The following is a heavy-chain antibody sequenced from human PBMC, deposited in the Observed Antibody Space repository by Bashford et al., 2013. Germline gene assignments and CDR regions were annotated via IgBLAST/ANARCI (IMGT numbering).Heavy chain of an antibody. CDR1: GYTFTTYW. J-gene: IGHJ4*02. CDR2: IYPDDSDT. CDR3: ARRHSAYDYEFDF. V-gene: IGHV5-51*03. Sequence: GESLKISCQGSGYTFTTYWIAWVRQMPGKGLEWMGIIYPDDSDTRYSPSFQGQVTISADKSISTVYLQWSSLRASDTAVYYCARRHSAYDYEFDFWGQGTWSPSPQ. D-gene: IGHD5-12*01.